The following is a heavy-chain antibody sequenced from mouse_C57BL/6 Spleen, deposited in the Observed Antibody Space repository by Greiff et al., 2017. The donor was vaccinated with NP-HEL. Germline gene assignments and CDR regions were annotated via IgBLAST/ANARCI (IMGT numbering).Heavy chain of an antibody. D-gene: IGHD1-1*01. CDR2: IDPSDSET. Sequence: VQLQQSGAELVRPGSSVKLSCKASGYTFTSYWMHWVKQRPIQGLEWIGNIDPSDSETHYNQKFKDKATLTVDKSSSTAYMQLSSLTSEDSAVYYCARGGGTTVVARDYAMDYWGQGTSVTVSS. CDR1: GYTFTSYW. V-gene: IGHV1-52*01. CDR3: ARGGGTTVVARDYAMDY. J-gene: IGHJ4*01.